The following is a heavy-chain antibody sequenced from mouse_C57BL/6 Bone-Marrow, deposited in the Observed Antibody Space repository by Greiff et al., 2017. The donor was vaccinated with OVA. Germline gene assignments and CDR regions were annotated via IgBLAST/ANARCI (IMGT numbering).Heavy chain of an antibody. D-gene: IGHD2-4*01. CDR2: IDPEIGVP. Sequence: VQLKQSGAGLLGPGASVKLSCTASGFTFKDDYMPWLKQRPEQGLGWIGGIDPEIGVPEFASKFQGKATISADTSSNTAYLQLSSLTSEDTAVYYCATGGLRRGYYFDYWGQGTTLTVSS. J-gene: IGHJ2*01. V-gene: IGHV14-4*01. CDR3: ATGGLRRGYYFDY. CDR1: GFTFKDDY.